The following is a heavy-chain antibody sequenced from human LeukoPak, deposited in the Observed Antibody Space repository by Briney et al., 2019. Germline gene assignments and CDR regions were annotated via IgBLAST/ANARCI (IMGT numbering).Heavy chain of an antibody. Sequence: PGGSLRLSCAASGFTFSSYAMSWVRQAPGKGLEWVSAISGSGGSTYYADSVKGRFTISRDNSKNTLYLQMNSLRAEDTAVYFCAKRLNSAAAGPLDYWGQGTLVTVSS. CDR1: GFTFSSYA. J-gene: IGHJ4*02. CDR2: ISGSGGST. D-gene: IGHD6-13*01. CDR3: AKRLNSAAAGPLDY. V-gene: IGHV3-23*01.